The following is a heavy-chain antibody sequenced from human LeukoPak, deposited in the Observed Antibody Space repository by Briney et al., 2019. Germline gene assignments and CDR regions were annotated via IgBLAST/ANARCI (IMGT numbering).Heavy chain of an antibody. D-gene: IGHD2-15*01. CDR1: GGSFSGYC. V-gene: IGHV4-34*01. CDR2: INHSGST. J-gene: IGHJ4*02. Sequence: SETLSLTCAVYGGSFSGYCWSWIRQPPGKGLEWIGEINHSGSTNYNPSLKSRVTISVDTSKNQFSLKLSSVTAADTAVYYCARVGDGYCSGGSCYYFDYWGQGTLVTVSS. CDR3: ARVGDGYCSGGSCYYFDY.